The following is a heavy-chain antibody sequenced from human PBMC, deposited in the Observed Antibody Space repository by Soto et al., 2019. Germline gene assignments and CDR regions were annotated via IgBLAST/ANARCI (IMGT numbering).Heavy chain of an antibody. CDR1: GGSISSYY. CDR2: IYYSGST. CDR3: ARDPGFDWLPYYYYYGMDV. Sequence: QVQLQESGPGLVKPSETLSLTCTVSGGSISSYYWSWIRQPPGKGLEWIGYIYYSGSTNYNPSLKSRVTISVDTSKNQFSLKLSSVTAADTAVYYCARDPGFDWLPYYYYYGMDVWGQGTTVTVSS. J-gene: IGHJ6*02. V-gene: IGHV4-59*01. D-gene: IGHD3-9*01.